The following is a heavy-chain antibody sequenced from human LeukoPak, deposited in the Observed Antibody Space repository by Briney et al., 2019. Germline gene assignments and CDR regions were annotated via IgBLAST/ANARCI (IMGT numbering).Heavy chain of an antibody. D-gene: IGHD5-18*01. CDR2: IKQDGREK. Sequence: PGGSLRLSCAASGFTFSRYWMSWVRQAPGKGLEWVANIKQDGREKYYVDSVKGRFTISRDNAKNSLYLQMNSLRAEDTAVYYCARGRYSRDYWGQGTLVTVSS. CDR3: ARGRYSRDY. V-gene: IGHV3-7*01. J-gene: IGHJ4*02. CDR1: GFTFSRYW.